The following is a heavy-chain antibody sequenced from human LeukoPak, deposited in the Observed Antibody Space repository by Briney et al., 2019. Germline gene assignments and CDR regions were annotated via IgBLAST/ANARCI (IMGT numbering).Heavy chain of an antibody. CDR1: GFTFSSYA. CDR2: ISGSGGST. V-gene: IGHV3-23*01. Sequence: GGSLRLSCAASGFTFSSYAMSWVRQAPGKGLEWVSAISGSGGSTYYADSVKGRFTISRDNSKNSLYLQMNSLETEDTALYYCAKDHSTGTAMVDYWGQGTLVTVSS. J-gene: IGHJ4*02. D-gene: IGHD5-18*01. CDR3: AKDHSTGTAMVDY.